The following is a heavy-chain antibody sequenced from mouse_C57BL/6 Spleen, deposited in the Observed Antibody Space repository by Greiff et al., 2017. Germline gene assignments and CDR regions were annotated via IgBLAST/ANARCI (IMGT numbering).Heavy chain of an antibody. CDR1: GFTFSNYW. D-gene: IGHD4-1*01. V-gene: IGHV6-3*01. Sequence: EVMLVESGGGLVQPGGSMKLSCVASGFTFSNYWMNWVRQSPEKGLEWVAQIRLKSDNYATHYAESVKGRFTISRDDSKSSVYLQMNNLRAADTGSYYGTGLTAYYFDYWGQGTTLTVSS. CDR3: TGLTAYYFDY. J-gene: IGHJ2*01. CDR2: IRLKSDNYAT.